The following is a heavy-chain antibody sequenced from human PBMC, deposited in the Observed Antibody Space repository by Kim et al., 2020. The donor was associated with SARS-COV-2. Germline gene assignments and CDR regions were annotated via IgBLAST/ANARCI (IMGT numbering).Heavy chain of an antibody. V-gene: IGHV4-34*01. CDR1: GGSFSGYY. CDR2: INHSGST. D-gene: IGHD3-9*01. CDR3: ARGGGLRYFDWLSRGSYWFDP. J-gene: IGHJ5*02. Sequence: SETLSLTCAVYGGSFSGYYWSWIRQPPGKGLEWIGEINHSGSTNYNPSLKSRVTISVDTSKNQFSLKLSSVTAADTAVYYCARGGGLRYFDWLSRGSYWFDPWGQGTLVTVSS.